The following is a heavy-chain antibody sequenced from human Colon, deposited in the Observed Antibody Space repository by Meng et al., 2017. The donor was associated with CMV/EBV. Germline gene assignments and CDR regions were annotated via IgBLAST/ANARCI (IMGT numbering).Heavy chain of an antibody. CDR1: GGTFNSYD. CDR3: ARGRGNLWFGEPKYWFDS. Sequence: SVKVSCKASGGTFNSYDISWVRQAPGQGLECMGGIIPILSITKYAQKFQGRVTITADKSTSTAYMELRSLRSEDTAVYYRARGRGNLWFGEPKYWFDSWGQGTLVTVSS. D-gene: IGHD3-10*01. CDR2: IIPILSIT. V-gene: IGHV1-69*10. J-gene: IGHJ5*01.